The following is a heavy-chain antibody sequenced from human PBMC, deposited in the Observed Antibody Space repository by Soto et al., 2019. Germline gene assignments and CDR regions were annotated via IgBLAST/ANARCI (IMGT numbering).Heavy chain of an antibody. V-gene: IGHV1-18*01. D-gene: IGHD3-3*01. CDR3: ARDVETLPLEWLLFDY. J-gene: IGHJ4*02. CDR2: ISAYNGNT. CDR1: GYTFTSYG. Sequence: GASVKVSCKASGYTFTSYGISWVRQAPGQGLEWMGWISAYNGNTNYAQKLQGRVTMTTDTSTSTAYMELRSLRSDDTAVYYCARDVETLPLEWLLFDYWGQGTLVTVSS.